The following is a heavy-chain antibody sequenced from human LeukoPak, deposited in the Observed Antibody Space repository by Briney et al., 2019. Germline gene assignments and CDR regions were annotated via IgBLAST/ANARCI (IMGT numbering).Heavy chain of an antibody. J-gene: IGHJ2*01. D-gene: IGHD3-9*01. CDR2: IYTSGRT. V-gene: IGHV4-61*02. Sequence: SETLSLTCTVSGGSISSGSYYWSWIRQPAGKGLEWVGRIYTSGRTTYNPSLKSRVTISVDTSKNHFSLKLTSVTAADTAVYYCTRAPTLFYDILTERYFDLWGRGTLVTVSS. CDR3: TRAPTLFYDILTERYFDL. CDR1: GGSISSGSYY.